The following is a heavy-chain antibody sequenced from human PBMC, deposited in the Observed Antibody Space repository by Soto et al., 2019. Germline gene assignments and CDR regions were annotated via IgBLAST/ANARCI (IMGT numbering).Heavy chain of an antibody. V-gene: IGHV1-69*02. J-gene: IGHJ4*02. D-gene: IGHD5-12*01. CDR3: ASLIVATTRYYFDY. CDR2: VIPILGIA. CDR1: GGTFSSYT. Sequence: QVQLVQSGAEVKKPGSSVKVSCKASGGTFSSYTISWVRQASGQGLEWMGRVIPILGIANYAQKFQGRVTITAHKSTSTAYMELSSLRAEDTAVYYCASLIVATTRYYFDYWGQGSLVTGSS.